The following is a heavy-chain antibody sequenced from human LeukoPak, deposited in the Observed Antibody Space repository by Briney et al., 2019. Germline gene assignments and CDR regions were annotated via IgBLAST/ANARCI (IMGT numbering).Heavy chain of an antibody. CDR2: ISGSGGTT. CDR1: GFTFSSYG. Sequence: GGSLRLSCAASGFTFSSYGMSWVRQAPGKGLGWVSSISGSGGTTYYADSVKGRFTISRDNSKNTLYLQMNSLRADDTAVYSCAKDPPTVMANAFHIWGQGTMVTVSS. J-gene: IGHJ3*02. CDR3: AKDPPTVMANAFHI. D-gene: IGHD5-18*01. V-gene: IGHV3-23*01.